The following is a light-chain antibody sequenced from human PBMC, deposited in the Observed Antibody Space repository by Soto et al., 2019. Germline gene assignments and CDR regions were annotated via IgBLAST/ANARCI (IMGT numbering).Light chain of an antibody. CDR1: QSVSNNY. Sequence: EIVLTQSPATLSLSPGERATLSCRASQSVSNNYLAWYQQKPGQPPRLLIYDASTRATGIPARFGGSGSGTDFTLTISSLEPEDFAVYYCQQRSSGPPRVTVGGGTKVDIK. V-gene: IGKV3-11*01. CDR2: DAS. CDR3: QQRSSGPPRVT. J-gene: IGKJ4*01.